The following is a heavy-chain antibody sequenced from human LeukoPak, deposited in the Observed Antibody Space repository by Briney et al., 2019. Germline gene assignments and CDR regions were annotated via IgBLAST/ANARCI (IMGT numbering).Heavy chain of an antibody. V-gene: IGHV3-48*03. J-gene: IGHJ4*02. CDR1: GFTFSSFE. CDR2: ISSSGGTI. D-gene: IGHD4-17*01. Sequence: GGSLRLSCAASGFTFSSFEMNWVRQAPGQGLEWVSYISSSGGTIYYGDSVKGRFTISRDNAKNSLYLQMNSLRAEDTAVYYCARGGDYGDYSGLDYWGQGTLVTASS. CDR3: ARGGDYGDYSGLDY.